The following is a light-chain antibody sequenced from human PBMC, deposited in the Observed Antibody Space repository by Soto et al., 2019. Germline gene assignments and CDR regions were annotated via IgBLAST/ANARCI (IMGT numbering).Light chain of an antibody. CDR1: QNIGDNY. CDR3: QHRSNWPLT. Sequence: ETVLTQSPGTLSLSPGERATLSCRASQNIGDNYLAWYQQKPGQAPRLLIYDVSNRATGIPARFSGSGSGTDFTLTISSLESEDFAVYYCQHRSNWPLTFGGGTKVDIK. V-gene: IGKV3-11*01. J-gene: IGKJ4*01. CDR2: DVS.